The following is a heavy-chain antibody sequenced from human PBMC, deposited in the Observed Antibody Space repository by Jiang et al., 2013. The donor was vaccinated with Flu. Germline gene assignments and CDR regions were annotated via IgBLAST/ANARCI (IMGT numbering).Heavy chain of an antibody. CDR1: GFTFSSFA. D-gene: IGHD1-26*01. J-gene: IGHJ4*02. CDR3: AAPLGGSYSPSAFDY. CDR2: ISGSGGDT. Sequence: VQLLESGGGLVQPGGSLRVSCAASGFTFSSFAMSWVRQAPGKGLEWVSTISGSGGDTYYSDSVKGRFTISRDNSENTLYLQMNSLGAEDTAVYYCAAPLGGSYSPSAFDYWGQGTLVTVSS. V-gene: IGHV3-23*01.